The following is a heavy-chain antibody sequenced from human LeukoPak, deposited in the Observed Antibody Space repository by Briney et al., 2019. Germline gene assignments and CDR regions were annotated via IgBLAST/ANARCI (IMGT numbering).Heavy chain of an antibody. V-gene: IGHV3-21*01. Sequence: PGGSLRLSCAASGFTFSTYSMNWVRQAPGKGLEWVSSISGDTTYINYADSVKGRFTISRDNAKNSLYLQMNSLRAEDTAVYCCARDYLGYNFLPEYWSQGTLVAVSS. J-gene: IGHJ4*02. D-gene: IGHD5-24*01. CDR3: ARDYLGYNFLPEY. CDR1: GFTFSTYS. CDR2: ISGDTTYI.